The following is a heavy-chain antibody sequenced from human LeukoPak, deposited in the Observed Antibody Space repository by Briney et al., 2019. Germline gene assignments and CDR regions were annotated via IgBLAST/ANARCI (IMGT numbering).Heavy chain of an antibody. Sequence: GGSLRLSCAASGFTFDDYAMHWVRQAPGKGLEWVSGISWNSGSIGYADSVKGRFTISRDNAKNSLYLQMNSLRAEDTALYYCAKALLEYGGYEMTLDYWGQGTLVTVSS. V-gene: IGHV3-9*01. CDR1: GFTFDDYA. CDR2: ISWNSGSI. D-gene: IGHD5-12*01. J-gene: IGHJ4*02. CDR3: AKALLEYGGYEMTLDY.